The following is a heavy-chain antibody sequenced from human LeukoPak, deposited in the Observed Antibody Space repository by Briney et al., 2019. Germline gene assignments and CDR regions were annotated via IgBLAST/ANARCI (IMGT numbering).Heavy chain of an antibody. CDR1: GYTFTSYA. Sequence: GASVKVSCKASGYTFTSYAMHWVRQAPGQRLEWMGWINAGNGNTKYSQKFQGRVTITRDTSASTAYMELSGLRSEDTAVYYCARNHDTYYYDSSGYSALGYWGQGTLVTVSS. CDR3: ARNHDTYYYDSSGYSALGY. J-gene: IGHJ4*02. V-gene: IGHV1-3*01. D-gene: IGHD3-22*01. CDR2: INAGNGNT.